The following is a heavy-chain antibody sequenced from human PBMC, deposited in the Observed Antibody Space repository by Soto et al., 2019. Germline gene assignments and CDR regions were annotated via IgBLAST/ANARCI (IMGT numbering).Heavy chain of an antibody. CDR1: GYSFTSYW. CDR3: TMSSAAGKNYYGMDG. D-gene: IGHD6-13*01. J-gene: IGHJ6*04. V-gene: IGHV5-51*01. CDR2: IYPGDSDT. Sequence: PGESLKISCKGSGYSFTSYWIGWVRQMPGKGLEWMGIIYPGDSDTRYSPSFQGQVTISADKSISTAYLQWSSLKASDTAMYYCTMSSAAGKNYYGMDGWGKGTTVTVSS.